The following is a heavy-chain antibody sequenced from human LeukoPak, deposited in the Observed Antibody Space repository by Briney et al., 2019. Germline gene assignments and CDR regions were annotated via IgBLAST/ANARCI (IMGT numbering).Heavy chain of an antibody. V-gene: IGHV1-2*02. CDR3: ARDLPGIAVAGDFDY. Sequence: ASVKVSCKASGYTFTSYYMHWVRQAPGQGLEWMGWINPNSGGTNYAQKFQGRVTMTRDTSISTAYMELSRLRSDDTAVYYCARDLPGIAVAGDFDYWGQGTLVTVSS. D-gene: IGHD6-19*01. CDR1: GYTFTSYY. CDR2: INPNSGGT. J-gene: IGHJ4*02.